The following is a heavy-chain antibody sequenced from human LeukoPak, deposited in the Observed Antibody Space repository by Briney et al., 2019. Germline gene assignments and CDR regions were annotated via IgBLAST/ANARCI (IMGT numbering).Heavy chain of an antibody. Sequence: GESLKISCKASGYSFTDYWIGWVRQMPGKGPEFMGIMFPRDSDVRYSPSFQGLVTISADKSTSTAYLQWSSLKASDSAMYYCARHAAYRRWYYFDHWGQGALVTVSS. CDR2: MFPRDSDV. D-gene: IGHD2-15*01. V-gene: IGHV5-51*01. CDR1: GYSFTDYW. CDR3: ARHAAYRRWYYFDH. J-gene: IGHJ4*02.